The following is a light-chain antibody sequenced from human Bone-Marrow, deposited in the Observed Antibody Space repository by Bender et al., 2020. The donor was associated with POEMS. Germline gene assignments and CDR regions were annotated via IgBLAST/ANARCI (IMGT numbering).Light chain of an antibody. CDR2: TNN. V-gene: IGLV1-44*01. CDR1: GSNIGGYP. CDR3: SSYGGSGNVL. Sequence: QSVLTQPPSASGTPGQRVTISCSGSGSNIGGYPVNWYQQLPGTAPRLLIYTNNERPSGVPDRFSGSKSGTSASLAITGLQSDDEADYYCSSYGGSGNVLFGGGTKLTVL. J-gene: IGLJ2*01.